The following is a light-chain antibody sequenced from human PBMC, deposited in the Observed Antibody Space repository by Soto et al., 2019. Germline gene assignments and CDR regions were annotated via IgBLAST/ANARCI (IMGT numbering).Light chain of an antibody. CDR3: QQRSNWWT. CDR1: QSVNSY. V-gene: IGKV3-11*01. J-gene: IGKJ1*01. CDR2: DAS. Sequence: EIVLTQSPATLSLSPGERATLSCRASQSVNSYLAWYQQKPGQAPRLLIYDASNSATGIPARFSGSGSGTDFTLTISSLEPEDFAVYYCQQRSNWWTFGQGTKVEIK.